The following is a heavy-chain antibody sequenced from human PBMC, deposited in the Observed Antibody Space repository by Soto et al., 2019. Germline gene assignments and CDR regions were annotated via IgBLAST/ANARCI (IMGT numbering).Heavy chain of an antibody. V-gene: IGHV4-59*08. CDR1: GGSISSYY. Sequence: SETLSLTCTVSGGSISSYYWSWIRQPPGKGLEWIGYVYYSGSTNYNPSLKSRVTISLDSSKNQFSLKLSSVTAADTAVYYCARSGSGIYSPYYCYCGMDVWGQGTTVTVSS. CDR3: ARSGSGIYSPYYCYCGMDV. J-gene: IGHJ6*02. D-gene: IGHD3-10*01. CDR2: VYYSGST.